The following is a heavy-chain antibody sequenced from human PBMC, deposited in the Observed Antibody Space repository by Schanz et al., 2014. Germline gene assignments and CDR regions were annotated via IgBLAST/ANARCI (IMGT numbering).Heavy chain of an antibody. CDR2: ISNGGVTI. D-gene: IGHD2-15*01. Sequence: QVQLVDSGGGLVKPGGSLRLSCTASGFPFSDYFMAWIRQPPGRGLEWVSYISNGGVTIYYADSVKGRFTISRDNSKNSLYLQMNSLRAEDTAVYYCAKTPREYCNYDNCPNWFDSWGQGTLVTASS. CDR3: AKTPREYCNYDNCPNWFDS. J-gene: IGHJ5*01. V-gene: IGHV3-11*01. CDR1: GFPFSDYF.